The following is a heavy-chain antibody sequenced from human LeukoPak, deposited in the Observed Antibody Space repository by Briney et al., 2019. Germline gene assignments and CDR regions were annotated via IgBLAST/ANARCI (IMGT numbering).Heavy chain of an antibody. D-gene: IGHD6-19*01. CDR2: ISTSSSYI. Sequence: GGSLRLSCAASGFIFSNYNMNWVRQAPGRGLEWVSSISTSSSYIYYADSVKGRFTISRDNAKNSLYLQMNSLRAEDTAVYYCAAGAGWLIDWWGQGTLVTVSS. J-gene: IGHJ4*02. CDR3: AAGAGWLIDW. V-gene: IGHV3-21*01. CDR1: GFIFSNYN.